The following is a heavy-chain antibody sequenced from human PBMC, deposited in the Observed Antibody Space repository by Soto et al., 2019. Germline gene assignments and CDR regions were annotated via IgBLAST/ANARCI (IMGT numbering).Heavy chain of an antibody. V-gene: IGHV4-34*01. Sequence: QVQLQQWGAGLLKPSETLSLTCAVYGGSFGGYYWSWIRQPPGKGLEWIGEINHSGSTNYNPSLKSRVTISVDTSKNQFSLKLSSVTAADTAVYYCARWSYGSGSLTRNHYYYYYYGMDVWGQGTTVTVSS. D-gene: IGHD3-10*01. CDR1: GGSFGGYY. CDR3: ARWSYGSGSLTRNHYYYYYYGMDV. CDR2: INHSGST. J-gene: IGHJ6*02.